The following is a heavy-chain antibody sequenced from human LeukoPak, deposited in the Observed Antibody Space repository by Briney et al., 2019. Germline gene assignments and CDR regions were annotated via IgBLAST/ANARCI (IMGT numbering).Heavy chain of an antibody. V-gene: IGHV3-20*04. D-gene: IGHD6-19*01. CDR2: ISWNGGST. J-gene: IGHJ4*02. CDR1: GIVFSSFG. Sequence: GGSLKLSCAASGIVFSSFGLGWVRQAPGKGLEWVSGISWNGGSTGYADSVKGRFTISRDNAKNSLYLQMNSLRAEDTAVYYCARGYSSGRSAVDYWGQGTLVTVSS. CDR3: ARGYSSGRSAVDY.